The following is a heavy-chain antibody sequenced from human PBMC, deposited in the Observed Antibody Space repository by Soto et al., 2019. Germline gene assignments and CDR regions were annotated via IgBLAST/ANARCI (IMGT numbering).Heavy chain of an antibody. V-gene: IGHV4-59*08. D-gene: IGHD2-15*01. CDR3: AGPTAATPRLADNWFDP. CDR1: GGSISSYY. Sequence: PSETLSLTCTVSGGSISSYYWSWIRQPPGKGLEWIGYIYYSGSTNYNPSLKSRVTISVDTSKNQFSLKLSSVTAADTAVYYCAGPTAATPRLADNWFDPWGQGTLVTVSS. CDR2: IYYSGST. J-gene: IGHJ5*02.